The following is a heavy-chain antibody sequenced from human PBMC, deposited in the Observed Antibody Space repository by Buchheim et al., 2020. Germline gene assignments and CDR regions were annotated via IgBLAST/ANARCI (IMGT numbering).Heavy chain of an antibody. V-gene: IGHV3-23*01. J-gene: IGHJ4*02. Sequence: EVQLLESGGGLVQPGGSLRLSCAASGFIFNNYAMSWVRQAPGKGREWVSGISGSGGSTYYADSVKGRFTLSRDNSKNTLYLQMNSLRAEDTAVYYCAKGEQQLAPENYFDYWGQGTL. CDR2: ISGSGGST. CDR1: GFIFNNYA. D-gene: IGHD6-13*01. CDR3: AKGEQQLAPENYFDY.